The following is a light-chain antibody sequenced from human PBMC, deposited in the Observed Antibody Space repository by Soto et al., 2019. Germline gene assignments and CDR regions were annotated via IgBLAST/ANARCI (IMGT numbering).Light chain of an antibody. CDR1: TGAVTSGHL. CDR3: LLTYPGVRV. CDR2: ATS. V-gene: IGLV7-46*01. J-gene: IGLJ1*01. Sequence: QAVVTQEPSLTVSPGDTVTLTCGSSTGAVTSGHLSSWFQQKPGQAPKTLIYATSNTHSWTPARFSGSLLGGKAALTLSGAQSEDEAEYYCLLTYPGVRVFGTGTKLTVL.